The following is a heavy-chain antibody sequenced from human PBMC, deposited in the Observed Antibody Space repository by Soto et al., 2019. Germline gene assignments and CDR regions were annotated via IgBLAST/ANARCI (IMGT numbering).Heavy chain of an antibody. J-gene: IGHJ5*02. CDR2: FDPEDGET. V-gene: IGHV1-24*01. CDR1: WYTLTYLS. CDR3: TRDASRDSSARGWFDP. Sequence: SGEVSFKVSWYTLTYLSVHWVRQAPGKGLEWMGGFDPEDGETIYAQKFQGRVTMTKNSLHLQMNSLRAEDTAVYYCTRDASRDSSARGWFDPWGPRPLVTVSS. D-gene: IGHD6-13*01.